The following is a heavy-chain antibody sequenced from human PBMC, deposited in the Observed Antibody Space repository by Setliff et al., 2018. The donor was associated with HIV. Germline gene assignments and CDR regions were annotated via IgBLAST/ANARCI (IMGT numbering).Heavy chain of an antibody. CDR3: ARGEGIVGAWKTWLDP. Sequence: KPSETLSLTCSVSGDSIGTYYWNWIRQTPGKRLEWIGFFYYGGSTDYNPALKNRVTISIDTSKNQFSLKLSSVTAADTAMYYCARGEGIVGAWKTWLDPWGQGTLVTVSS. CDR2: FYYGGST. V-gene: IGHV4-59*08. D-gene: IGHD1-26*01. J-gene: IGHJ5*02. CDR1: GDSIGTYY.